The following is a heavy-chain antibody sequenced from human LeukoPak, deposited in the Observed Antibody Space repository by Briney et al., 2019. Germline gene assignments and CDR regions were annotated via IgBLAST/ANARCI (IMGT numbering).Heavy chain of an antibody. D-gene: IGHD6-19*01. V-gene: IGHV4-39*07. CDR1: GGSISSRPYY. CDR3: ARETAVAGTDDY. J-gene: IGHJ4*02. Sequence: SETLSLTCTVSGGSISSRPYYWGWVRQPPGKGLEWIGTISYSGTTYYNPSLKSRVTISLDTSKNQFSLKLSSVTAADTAVYYCARETAVAGTDDYWGQGTLVTVSS. CDR2: ISYSGTT.